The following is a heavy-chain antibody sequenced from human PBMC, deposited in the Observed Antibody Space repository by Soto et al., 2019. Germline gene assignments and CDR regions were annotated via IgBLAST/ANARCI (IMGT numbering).Heavy chain of an antibody. J-gene: IGHJ5*02. Sequence: SQTLSLTCAISGDSVSSNSAAWNWIRQSPSRGLEWLGRTYYRSKWYNDYAVSVKSRITINPDTSKNQFSLQLNSVTPEDTAVYYCAREVGLRYSDWPFRGDWFDPWGQGTLVTVSS. D-gene: IGHD3-9*01. CDR1: GDSVSSNSAA. CDR2: TYYRSKWYN. V-gene: IGHV6-1*01. CDR3: AREVGLRYSDWPFRGDWFDP.